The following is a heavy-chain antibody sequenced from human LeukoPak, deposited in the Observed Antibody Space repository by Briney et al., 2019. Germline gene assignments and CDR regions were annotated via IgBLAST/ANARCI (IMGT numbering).Heavy chain of an antibody. Sequence: SETLSLTCTVSGGYISSYYWSWLRQPPGKGLEWIGYIYYSGNTNYNPSLKSRVTISVDTSKNQFSLKLSSVTAADTAVYYCARAGSYLGYFQHWGQGTLVTVSS. CDR1: GGYISSYY. CDR3: ARAGSYLGYFQH. D-gene: IGHD1-26*01. CDR2: IYYSGNT. V-gene: IGHV4-59*01. J-gene: IGHJ1*01.